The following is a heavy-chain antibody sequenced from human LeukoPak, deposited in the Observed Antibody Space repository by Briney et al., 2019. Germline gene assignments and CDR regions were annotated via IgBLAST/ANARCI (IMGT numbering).Heavy chain of an antibody. CDR1: GYTFTSYD. CDR3: ASKAAVGAFDI. V-gene: IGHV1-8*03. Sequence: ASVKVSRKASGYTFTSYDINWVRQATGQGLEWMGWMNPNSGNTGYAQKFQGRVTITRNTSISTAYMELSSLRSEDTAVYYCASKAAVGAFDIWGQGTMVTVSS. CDR2: MNPNSGNT. J-gene: IGHJ3*02. D-gene: IGHD6-13*01.